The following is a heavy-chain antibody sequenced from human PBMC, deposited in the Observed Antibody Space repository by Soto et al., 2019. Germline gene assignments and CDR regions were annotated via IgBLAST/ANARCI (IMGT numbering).Heavy chain of an antibody. CDR2: ISTSDGDT. D-gene: IGHD3-10*01. V-gene: IGHV3-23*01. CDR1: GFAFSDYA. Sequence: GGSLRLSCAASGFAFSDYAMTWVRQAPGKGLEWVSTISTSDGDTYYADSVKGRFTISRDNSRNTLYLQMNSLRAEDTAVYYCASGSGNYPKYNWFDPWGQGTLVTVSS. J-gene: IGHJ5*02. CDR3: ASGSGNYPKYNWFDP.